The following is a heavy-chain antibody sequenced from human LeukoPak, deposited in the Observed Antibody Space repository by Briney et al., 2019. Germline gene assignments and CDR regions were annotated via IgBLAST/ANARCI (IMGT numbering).Heavy chain of an antibody. CDR1: GYTFTSYD. CDR3: ARGYYDFWSGYYY. D-gene: IGHD3-3*01. J-gene: IGHJ4*02. CDR2: MNPNSGNT. Sequence: ASVKVSCKASGYTFTSYDINWVRQATGQGLEWMGWMNPNSGNTGYAQKFQGRVTMARNTSISTAYMELSSLRSEDAAVCYCARGYYDFWSGYYYWGQGTLVTVSS. V-gene: IGHV1-8*01.